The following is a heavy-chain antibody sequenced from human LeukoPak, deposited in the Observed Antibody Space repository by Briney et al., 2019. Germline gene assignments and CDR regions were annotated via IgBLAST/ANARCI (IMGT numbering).Heavy chain of an antibody. CDR1: GYTFTSYD. CDR3: ARSLPRILVVIAAGYYYGMDV. D-gene: IGHD2-21*01. CDR2: MNPNSGDT. J-gene: IGHJ6*02. Sequence: ASVKVSCKASGYTFTSYDINWVRQATGQGLEWMGWMNPNSGDTGYAQKFQGRVTMTRNTSISTAYMELSSLRSEDTAVYYCARSLPRILVVIAAGYYYGMDVWGQGTTVTVSS. V-gene: IGHV1-8*01.